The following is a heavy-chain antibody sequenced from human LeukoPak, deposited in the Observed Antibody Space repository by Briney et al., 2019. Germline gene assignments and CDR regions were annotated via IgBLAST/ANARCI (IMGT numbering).Heavy chain of an antibody. D-gene: IGHD3-22*01. Sequence: GRSLRLSCAASGFTFSSYAMSWVRQAPGKGLEWVSAISGSGGSTYYADSVKGRFTISRDNSKNTLYLQMNSLRAEDTAVYYCAKDPHYYDSSGLATDAFDIWGQGAMVTVSS. J-gene: IGHJ3*02. CDR3: AKDPHYYDSSGLATDAFDI. CDR2: ISGSGGST. V-gene: IGHV3-23*01. CDR1: GFTFSSYA.